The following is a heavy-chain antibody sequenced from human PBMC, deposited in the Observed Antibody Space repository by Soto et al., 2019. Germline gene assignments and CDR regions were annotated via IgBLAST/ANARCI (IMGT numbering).Heavy chain of an antibody. J-gene: IGHJ5*02. V-gene: IGHV4-30-4*01. Sequence: QVQLQESGPGLVKPSQTLSLTCTVSGGSISSGDYYWSWIRQPPGKGLEWIGYIYYSGSTYYNPSLQSRVTISVDRSKNPFSLKLSSVTAADTAVYYCALEYQLLPNWFDPWGQGTLVTVSS. CDR1: GGSISSGDYY. CDR3: ALEYQLLPNWFDP. CDR2: IYYSGST. D-gene: IGHD2-2*01.